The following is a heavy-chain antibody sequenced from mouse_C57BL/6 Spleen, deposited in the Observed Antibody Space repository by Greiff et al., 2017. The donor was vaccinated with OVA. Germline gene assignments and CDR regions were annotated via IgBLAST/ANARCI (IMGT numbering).Heavy chain of an antibody. V-gene: IGHV1-59*01. CDR1: GYTFTSYW. Sequence: QVQLQQSGAELVRPGTSVKLSCKASGYTFTSYWMHWVKQRPGQGLEWIGVIDPSDSYTNYNQKFKGKATLTVDTSYNTAYMQLSSLTSEDSAVYYCASGTGGFDYWGQGTTLTVSS. J-gene: IGHJ2*01. CDR3: ASGTGGFDY. CDR2: IDPSDSYT. D-gene: IGHD3-3*01.